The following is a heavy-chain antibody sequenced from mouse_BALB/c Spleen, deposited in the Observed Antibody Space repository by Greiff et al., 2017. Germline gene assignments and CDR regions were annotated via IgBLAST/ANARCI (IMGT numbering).Heavy chain of an antibody. J-gene: IGHJ1*01. CDR3: ARGRDLAFFDV. CDR1: GYTFTSYW. CDR2: IYPGDGDT. Sequence: VQLQQSGAELARPGASVKLSCQASGYTFTSYWMQWVKQRPGQGLEWIGAIYPGDGDTRYTQKFKGKATLTADKSSSTAYMQLSSLASEDSAVYYCARGRDLAFFDVWGAGTTVTVSS. D-gene: IGHD3-3*01. V-gene: IGHV1-87*01.